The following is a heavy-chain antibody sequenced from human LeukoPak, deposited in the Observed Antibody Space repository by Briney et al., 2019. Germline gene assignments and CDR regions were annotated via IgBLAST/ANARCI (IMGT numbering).Heavy chain of an antibody. D-gene: IGHD2-2*01. CDR1: GFTLSSYY. V-gene: IGHV3-30*02. CDR2: IRYDGSNK. Sequence: GGSLRLSCAASGFTLSSYYMSWVRQAPGKGLEWVAFIRYDGSNKYYADSVKGRFTISRDNSKNTLYLQMNSLRAEDTAVYYCASTKYYFDYWGQGTLVTVSS. J-gene: IGHJ4*02. CDR3: ASTKYYFDY.